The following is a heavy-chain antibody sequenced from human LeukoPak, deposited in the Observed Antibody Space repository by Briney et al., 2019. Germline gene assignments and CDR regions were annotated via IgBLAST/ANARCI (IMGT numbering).Heavy chain of an antibody. CDR3: ARVKYSSSWTSDY. CDR1: GGSFSGYY. Sequence: SSETLSLTCAVYGGSFSGYYWSWIRQPPGKGLEWIGEINHSGSTNYNPSLKSRVTISVDTSKNQFSLKLSSVTAADTAVYYCARVKYSSSWTSDYWGQGTLVTVSS. CDR2: INHSGST. D-gene: IGHD6-13*01. J-gene: IGHJ4*02. V-gene: IGHV4-34*01.